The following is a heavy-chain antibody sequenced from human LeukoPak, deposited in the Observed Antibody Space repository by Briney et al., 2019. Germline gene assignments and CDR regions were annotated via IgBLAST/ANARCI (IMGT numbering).Heavy chain of an antibody. D-gene: IGHD3-16*01. CDR1: GFTFSNYY. V-gene: IGHV3-11*04. CDR3: ARDPPVLSSFDY. J-gene: IGHJ4*02. CDR2: ISSSSSTI. Sequence: GGSLRLSCAASGFTFSNYYMIWIRQAPGKGLEWVSYISSSSSTIYYADSVKGRFTISRDNPENSLYLQLNSLRAEDTAVYYCARDPPVLSSFDYWGQGTLVTVSS.